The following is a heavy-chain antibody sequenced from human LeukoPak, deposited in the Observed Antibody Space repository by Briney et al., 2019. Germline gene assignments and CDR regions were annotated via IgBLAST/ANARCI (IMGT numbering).Heavy chain of an antibody. Sequence: QPGGSLRLSCAASGFPFSSYWMTWVRQAPGKGLEWVANIKQDGGEKYYVDSVKGRFTISRDNAKNSVYLQMNSLRAEDTAAYYCAREDYYGSGNHVAWGGPFDVWGQGTTVTVSS. D-gene: IGHD3-10*01. CDR2: IKQDGGEK. CDR3: AREDYYGSGNHVAWGGPFDV. CDR1: GFPFSSYW. J-gene: IGHJ3*01. V-gene: IGHV3-7*01.